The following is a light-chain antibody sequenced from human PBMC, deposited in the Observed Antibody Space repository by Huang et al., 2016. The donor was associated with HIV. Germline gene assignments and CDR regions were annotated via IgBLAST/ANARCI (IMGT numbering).Light chain of an antibody. J-gene: IGKJ4*01. Sequence: DIQMTQSPSTLSASVGDRVTITCRASQSISSWLAWYQQKPGKAPKLLIYKASSLESGVPSRVSGSGSGTEFTLTISSLQPDDFATYYCQQYNSYSSLTFGGGTKVEIK. CDR1: QSISSW. V-gene: IGKV1-5*03. CDR2: KAS. CDR3: QQYNSYSSLT.